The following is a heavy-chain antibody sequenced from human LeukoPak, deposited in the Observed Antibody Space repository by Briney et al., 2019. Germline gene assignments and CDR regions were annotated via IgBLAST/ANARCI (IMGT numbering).Heavy chain of an antibody. V-gene: IGHV4-4*02. Sequence: PSGTLSLTCAVSGASIGSSNWWSWVRQPPGKGLEWIGEVYHSGDTNYNPSLRSRLTMSLDESKNQVSLNLTSVTAADTAVYYCSRESGPFSPFGFWGQGTLVSVHS. CDR1: GASIGSSNW. CDR3: SRESGPFSPFGF. J-gene: IGHJ4*02. D-gene: IGHD1-26*01. CDR2: VYHSGDT.